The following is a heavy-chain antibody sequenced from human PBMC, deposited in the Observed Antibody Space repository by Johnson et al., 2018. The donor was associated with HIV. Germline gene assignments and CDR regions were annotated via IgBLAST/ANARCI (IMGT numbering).Heavy chain of an antibody. Sequence: VQLVESGGGLVKPGGSLRLSCAASGFTFNNAWMSWVRQAPGKGLEWVAVISYDGSNKYFGDSVKGRFTISRDNSKNTLYLHMNSLRAEDTAVYYCARNSHSSNWYEWEAFDIWG. CDR2: ISYDGSNK. V-gene: IGHV3-30*03. CDR1: GFTFNNAW. CDR3: ARNSHSSNWYEWEAFDI. J-gene: IGHJ3*02. D-gene: IGHD6-13*01.